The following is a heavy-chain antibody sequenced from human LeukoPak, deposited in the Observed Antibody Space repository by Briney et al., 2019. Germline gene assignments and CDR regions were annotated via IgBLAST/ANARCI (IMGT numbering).Heavy chain of an antibody. D-gene: IGHD2-21*02. CDR3: TTDLVCGGDCYFGLD. J-gene: IGHJ4*02. V-gene: IGHV3-15*01. CDR2: IKSKTDGGTT. Sequence: GGSLRLSCAASGFTFSNAWMSWVRQAPGKGLEWVGRIKSKTDGGTTEYAAPVKGRFNISRDDSKTTLYLKMNSLKTEDTAVYYCTTDLVCGGDCYFGLDWGQGTLVTVSS. CDR1: GFTFSNAW.